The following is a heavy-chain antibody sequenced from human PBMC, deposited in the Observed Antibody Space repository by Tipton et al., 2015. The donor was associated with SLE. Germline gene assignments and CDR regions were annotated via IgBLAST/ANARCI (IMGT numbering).Heavy chain of an antibody. V-gene: IGHV3-30*02. Sequence: SLRLSCTASGFRFNTYGMHWVRQAPGKGLEWVAFIRFDGSKTYYADSVKGRFTISRDNSKNTVSLEMNSLRVEDTAIYFCAKDKDWTVPTPSTFDPWGQGTLVTVSS. D-gene: IGHD4/OR15-4a*01. CDR1: GFRFNTYG. CDR2: IRFDGSKT. J-gene: IGHJ5*02. CDR3: AKDKDWTVPTPSTFDP.